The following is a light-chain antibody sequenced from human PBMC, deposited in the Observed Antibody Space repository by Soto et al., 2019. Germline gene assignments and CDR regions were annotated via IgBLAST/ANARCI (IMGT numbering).Light chain of an antibody. CDR1: RNDVGGFNY. J-gene: IGLJ2*01. CDR2: EVT. V-gene: IGLV2-8*01. Sequence: QSALTQPPSASGSPGQSVTISCTGTRNDVGGFNYVSWYQQHPGKAPKLIIYEVTKRPPGVPDRFSGSKSGNTASLTVSGLQGDDEADYYCSSYVGSNNLFFGGGTKLTVL. CDR3: SSYVGSNNLF.